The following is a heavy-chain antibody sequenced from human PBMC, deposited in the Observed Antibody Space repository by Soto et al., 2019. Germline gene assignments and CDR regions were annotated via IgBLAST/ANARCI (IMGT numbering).Heavy chain of an antibody. CDR2: ISGSGGSA. J-gene: IGHJ3*01. CDR1: GFTFSNYA. V-gene: IGHV3-23*01. D-gene: IGHD6-19*01. Sequence: GGSLRLSCAASGFTFSNYAMNWVRQAPGKGLEGVSVISGSGGSAYYADSVQGRFTISRDNSKNTLYLQMNSLRAEDTAIYYCVREGSGWYSRGSFDFWGRGTMVTVSS. CDR3: VREGSGWYSRGSFDF.